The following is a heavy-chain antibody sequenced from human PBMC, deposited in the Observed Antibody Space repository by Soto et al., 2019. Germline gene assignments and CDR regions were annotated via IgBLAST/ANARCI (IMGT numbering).Heavy chain of an antibody. CDR3: ARDGGAPGVSFESDI. Sequence: QVELQESGPGLVKPSETLSLTCSVYGTSVNTYCWSWIRQPPGQGREWIGNICSTGNTKYNPSLKNRVTISIDTSKNQFSLRLTSLTAADTALYFCARDGGAPGVSFESDIWGRGSRVTVSS. D-gene: IGHD3-3*01. CDR1: GTSVNTYC. CDR2: ICSTGNT. J-gene: IGHJ4*02. V-gene: IGHV4-59*02.